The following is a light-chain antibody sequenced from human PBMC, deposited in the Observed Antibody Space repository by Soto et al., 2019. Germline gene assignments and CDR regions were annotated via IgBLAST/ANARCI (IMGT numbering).Light chain of an antibody. CDR2: DVS. CDR1: SSDVGGYDY. CDR3: SSYSSSSTLVV. J-gene: IGLJ2*01. Sequence: QSALTQPASVSGSPGQSITISCTGTSSDVGGYDYVSWYQQYPDKAPKLMIYDVSNRPSGVSNRFSGSKSGNTASLTISGLQAEDEADYYCSSYSSSSTLVVFGGGTNSPS. V-gene: IGLV2-14*03.